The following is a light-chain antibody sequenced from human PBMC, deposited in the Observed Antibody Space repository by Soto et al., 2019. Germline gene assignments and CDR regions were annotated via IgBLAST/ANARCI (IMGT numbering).Light chain of an antibody. CDR3: QKSSSAPAS. CDR2: AAS. V-gene: IGKV1-39*01. J-gene: IGKJ2*01. Sequence: DIQMTQSPSSLSASVGDRVTITCRTSQSIASYLNWYQQKPGKAPKLLIYAASTLQSGDPSRFMGIGSGTDFTLTITGLQPEDFPTSNCQKSSSAPASLGKGTNRE. CDR1: QSIASY.